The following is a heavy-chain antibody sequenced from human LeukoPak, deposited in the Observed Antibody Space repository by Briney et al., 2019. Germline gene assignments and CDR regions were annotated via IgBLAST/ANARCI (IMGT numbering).Heavy chain of an antibody. CDR1: GFTFSDYY. Sequence: GGSLRLSCAASGFTFSDYYMSWIRQAPGKGLEWVSYISSSGSTIYYADSVKGRFTISRDNAKNSLYLQMNSLRAEDTAVYYCARGVGEDTAMVRFFYYYYGMDVWGQGTTVTVS. V-gene: IGHV3-11*04. CDR2: ISSSGSTI. CDR3: ARGVGEDTAMVRFFYYYYGMDV. J-gene: IGHJ6*02. D-gene: IGHD5-18*01.